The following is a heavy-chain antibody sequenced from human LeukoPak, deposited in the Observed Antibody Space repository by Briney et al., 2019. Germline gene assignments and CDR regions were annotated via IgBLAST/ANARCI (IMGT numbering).Heavy chain of an antibody. V-gene: IGHV3-20*04. CDR3: VRGTMIVGP. CDR1: GFTFDDFG. Sequence: GGSLRLSCAASGFTFDDFGMTWVRHAPGKGLEWVSSINSNGVRTTYGDSVKGRFTISRDDANDSLYLLMHSLRAEDTAFYYCVRGTMIVGPWGQGTLVTVSS. D-gene: IGHD3-22*01. CDR2: INSNGVRT. J-gene: IGHJ5*02.